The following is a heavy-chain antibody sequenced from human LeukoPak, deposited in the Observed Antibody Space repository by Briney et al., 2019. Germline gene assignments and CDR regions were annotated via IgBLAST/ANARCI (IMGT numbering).Heavy chain of an antibody. D-gene: IGHD2-15*01. Sequence: GGSLRLSCAASGFTFSNAWMSWVRQAPGKGLEWVGRIKSKTDGGTTDYAAPVKGRFTISRDDSKNTLYLQMNSLRAEDTAVYYCARSVVAATETFDYWGQGTLVTVSS. CDR1: GFTFSNAW. J-gene: IGHJ4*02. CDR2: IKSKTDGGTT. V-gene: IGHV3-15*01. CDR3: ARSVVAATETFDY.